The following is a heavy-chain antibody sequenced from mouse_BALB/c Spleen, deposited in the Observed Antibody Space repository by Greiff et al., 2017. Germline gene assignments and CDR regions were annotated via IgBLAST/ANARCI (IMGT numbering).Heavy chain of an antibody. D-gene: IGHD4-1*01. V-gene: IGHV5-6*01. J-gene: IGHJ4*01. Sequence: EVQLVESGGDLVKPGGSLKLSCAASGFTFSSYGMSWVRQTPDKRLEWVATISSGGSYTYYPDSVKGRFTISRDNAKNTLYLQMSSLKSEDTAMYYCARHNWDTPAMDYWGQGTSVTVSS. CDR1: GFTFSSYG. CDR2: ISSGGSYT. CDR3: ARHNWDTPAMDY.